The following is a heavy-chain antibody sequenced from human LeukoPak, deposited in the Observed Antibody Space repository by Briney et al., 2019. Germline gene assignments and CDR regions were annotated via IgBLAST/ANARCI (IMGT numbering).Heavy chain of an antibody. J-gene: IGHJ4*02. D-gene: IGHD4-17*01. Sequence: SESLSLTCTVSGSSISSDYWSWIRQPPGKGLEWIGYIYYSGSTNYNSSLKSRVTISVDTSKNHFSLRLTSVTAADTAVYFCARANADTVFHYWGQGTLVTVPS. CDR3: ARANADTVFHY. CDR1: GSSISSDY. CDR2: IYYSGST. V-gene: IGHV4-59*01.